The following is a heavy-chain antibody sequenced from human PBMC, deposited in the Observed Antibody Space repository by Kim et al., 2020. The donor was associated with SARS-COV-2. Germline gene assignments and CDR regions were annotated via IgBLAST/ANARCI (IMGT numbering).Heavy chain of an antibody. V-gene: IGHV3-33*01. J-gene: IGHJ4*02. CDR3: VRDLIYGAHGDY. D-gene: IGHD4-17*01. CDR2: K. Sequence: KYYADSVQGRFPSSRDNSRNTLYLQMRSPRVEDTAVYYCVRDLIYGAHGDYWGQGTLVTVSS.